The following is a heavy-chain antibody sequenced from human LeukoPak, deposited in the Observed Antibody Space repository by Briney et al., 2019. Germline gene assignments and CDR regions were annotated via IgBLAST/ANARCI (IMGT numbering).Heavy chain of an antibody. CDR1: GGTSSSYA. J-gene: IGHJ4*02. Sequence: GASVKVSCKASGGTSSSYAISWVRQAPGQGLEWMGGIIPIFGTANYAQKFQGRVTITADESTSTAYMELSSLRSEDTAVYYCARVGNYYGSGSYVEDYWGQGTLVTVSS. V-gene: IGHV1-69*13. CDR3: ARVGNYYGSGSYVEDY. CDR2: IIPIFGTA. D-gene: IGHD3-10*01.